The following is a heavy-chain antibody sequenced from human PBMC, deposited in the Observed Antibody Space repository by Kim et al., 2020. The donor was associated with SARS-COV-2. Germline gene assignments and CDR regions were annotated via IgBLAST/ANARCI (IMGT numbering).Heavy chain of an antibody. CDR3: ARVVPAAIRRRYDPRAWFDP. J-gene: IGHJ5*02. D-gene: IGHD2-2*02. Sequence: SETLSLTCTVSGGSISSYYWSWIRQPPGKGLEWIGYIYYSGSTNHNPSLKSRITISVDTSKNQFSLKLSSVTAADTAVYYCARVVPAAIRRRYDPRAWFDPWGPATLVTASS. V-gene: IGHV4-59*13. CDR1: GGSISSYY. CDR2: IYYSGST.